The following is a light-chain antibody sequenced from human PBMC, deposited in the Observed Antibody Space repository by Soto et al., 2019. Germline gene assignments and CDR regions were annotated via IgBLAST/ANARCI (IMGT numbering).Light chain of an antibody. CDR2: EVS. CDR1: SSDVGRYNH. Sequence: QSALTQPASVSGSPGQSITISCTGTSSDVGRYNHVSWYQHHPGKAPKLLISEVSKRPSGVSNRFSGSKSDYTASLTISGLQAEDEADYYCNSHTSGDFRVFGTRTKVTVL. V-gene: IGLV2-14*01. J-gene: IGLJ1*01. CDR3: NSHTSGDFRV.